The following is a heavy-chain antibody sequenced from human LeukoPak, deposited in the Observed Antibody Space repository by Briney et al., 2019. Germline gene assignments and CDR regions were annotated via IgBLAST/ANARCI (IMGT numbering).Heavy chain of an antibody. Sequence: PGGSLRLSCAASGFTFSSYEMNWVRQAPGKGLEWVSYISSSASTKYYADSVKGRFTISRDNAKKSLYLQMDSLRAEDTAVYHCARETHDGLDYWGQGTLVTVSS. CDR2: ISSSASTK. CDR1: GFTFSSYE. V-gene: IGHV3-48*03. J-gene: IGHJ4*02. CDR3: ARETHDGLDY. D-gene: IGHD1-1*01.